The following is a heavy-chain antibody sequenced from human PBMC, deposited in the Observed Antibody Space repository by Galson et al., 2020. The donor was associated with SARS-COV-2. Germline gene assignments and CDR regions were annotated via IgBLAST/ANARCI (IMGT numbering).Heavy chain of an antibody. J-gene: IGHJ6*04. V-gene: IGHV3-30*04. CDR1: GFTFSSYA. Sequence: GGSLRLSCAASGFTFSSYAMHWVRQAPGKGLEWVAVISYDGSNKYYADSVKGRFTISRDNSKNTLYLQMNSLRAEDTAVYYCARDHKDCSSTSCPDVWGKGTTVTVSS. CDR3: ARDHKDCSSTSCPDV. D-gene: IGHD2-2*01. CDR2: ISYDGSNK.